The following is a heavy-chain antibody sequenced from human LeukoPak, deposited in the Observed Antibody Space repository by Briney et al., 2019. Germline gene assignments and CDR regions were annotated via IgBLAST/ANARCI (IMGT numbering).Heavy chain of an antibody. CDR1: GFAFSSYA. CDR3: AKSVGQSTSYFDS. D-gene: IGHD1-26*01. CDR2: IGGSDGTT. V-gene: IGHV3-23*01. J-gene: IGHJ4*02. Sequence: GRSLRLSCAASGFAFSSYAMSWVLQPPGKGLEWVSGIGGSDGTTLYADSVRGRFTISRDNSENTLSLQMNSLRADDTAIYYCAKSVGQSTSYFDSWGQGALVTVSS.